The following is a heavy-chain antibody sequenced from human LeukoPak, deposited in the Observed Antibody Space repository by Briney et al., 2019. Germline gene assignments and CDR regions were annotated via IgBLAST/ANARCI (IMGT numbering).Heavy chain of an antibody. CDR2: INGDGLTA. V-gene: IGHV3-43*02. Sequence: GGSLRLSCAASGFTFGDYTMHWVRQTPGKGLEWVSLINGDGLTAHYGDSVRGRFTISRNNSKNSLYLQMNGLRTEDTAFYYCAKGLHGVSFSFDYWGRGTLVTVSS. CDR1: GFTFGDYT. CDR3: AKGLHGVSFSFDY. J-gene: IGHJ4*02. D-gene: IGHD5-24*01.